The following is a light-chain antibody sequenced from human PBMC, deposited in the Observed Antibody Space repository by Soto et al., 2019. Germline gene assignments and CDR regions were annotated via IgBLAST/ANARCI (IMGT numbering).Light chain of an antibody. CDR3: ATWDSRLRALL. CDR1: SSNIGDNY. Sequence: QSVLTQPPAVSAAPGQKVTISCSGSSSNIGDNYVSWYQQLPGTAPKLIISANHKRPEGIPDRFSGSKSGTAATLGITGLQAGDEGDYYCATWDSRLRALLFGGGTKLTVL. V-gene: IGLV1-51*01. CDR2: ANH. J-gene: IGLJ2*01.